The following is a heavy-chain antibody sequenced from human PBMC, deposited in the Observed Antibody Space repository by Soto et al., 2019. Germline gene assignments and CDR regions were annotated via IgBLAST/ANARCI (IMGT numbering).Heavy chain of an antibody. Sequence: QVQLVQSGAEVKKPGSSVKVSCKAFGGSLSNYGISWVRQAPGQGLEWMGAIIPVFGTPNYAQKFQDRVTITADESTTTVYMEVRSLTSEDTAVYYCARGDATKIVVTTYYAMDVWGQGTTVTVSS. V-gene: IGHV1-69*12. J-gene: IGHJ6*02. CDR3: ARGDATKIVVTTYYAMDV. D-gene: IGHD3-22*01. CDR2: IIPVFGTP. CDR1: GGSLSNYG.